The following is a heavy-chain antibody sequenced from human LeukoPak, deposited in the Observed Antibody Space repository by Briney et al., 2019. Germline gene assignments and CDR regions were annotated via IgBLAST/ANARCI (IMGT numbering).Heavy chain of an antibody. J-gene: IGHJ4*02. CDR1: GFMFSSNW. CDR2: IKEDGTET. D-gene: IGHD5-24*01. CDR3: AKEGRSLQTY. V-gene: IGHV3-7*03. Sequence: GGSLRLSCAASGFMFSSNWMSWVRLAPGKGLEWVANIKEDGTETYYVDPVKGRFTISRDNAKNSLYLQMNSLRVEDTAVYYCAKEGRSLQTYWGQGTLVTVSS.